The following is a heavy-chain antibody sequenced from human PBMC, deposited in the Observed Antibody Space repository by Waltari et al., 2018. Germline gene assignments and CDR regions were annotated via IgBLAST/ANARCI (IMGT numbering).Heavy chain of an antibody. D-gene: IGHD6-13*01. CDR1: GGSFSGYY. V-gene: IGHV4-34*01. J-gene: IGHJ5*02. CDR2: INHSGST. CDR3: ARGGGGVAAAVWFDP. Sequence: QVQLQQWGAGLLKPSETLSLTCAVYGGSFSGYYWSWIRQPPGKGLEWIGEINHSGSTNHNPSLKSRVTISVDTSKNQFSLKLSSVTAADTAVYYCARGGGGVAAAVWFDPWGQGTLVTVSS.